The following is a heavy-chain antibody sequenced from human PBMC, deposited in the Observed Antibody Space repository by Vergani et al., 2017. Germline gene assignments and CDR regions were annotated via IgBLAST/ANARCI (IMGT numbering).Heavy chain of an antibody. CDR1: GFTFSSYS. V-gene: IGHV3-21*01. CDR2: ISSSSSYI. Sequence: EVQLVESGGGLVKPGGSLRLSCAASGFTFSSYSMNWVRQAPGKGLEWVSSISSSSSYIYYADSVKGRFTISRDNAKNSLYLQMNSLRAEDTAVYYCAGLHGYGGNRPFDYWGQGTLVTVSS. CDR3: AGLHGYGGNRPFDY. J-gene: IGHJ4*02. D-gene: IGHD4-23*01.